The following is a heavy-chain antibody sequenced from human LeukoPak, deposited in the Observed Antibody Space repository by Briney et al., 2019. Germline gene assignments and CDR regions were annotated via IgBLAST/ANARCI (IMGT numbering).Heavy chain of an antibody. D-gene: IGHD6-6*01. J-gene: IGHJ5*02. CDR1: GGTFSSYA. Sequence: GASVKVSCKASGGTFSSYAISWVRQAPGQGLEWMGRIIPIFGTANYAQKFQGRVTITTDESTSTAYMELSSLRSEDTAVYYCARDLRSSGQLVHADWFDPWGQGTLVTVSS. V-gene: IGHV1-69*05. CDR3: ARDLRSSGQLVHADWFDP. CDR2: IIPIFGTA.